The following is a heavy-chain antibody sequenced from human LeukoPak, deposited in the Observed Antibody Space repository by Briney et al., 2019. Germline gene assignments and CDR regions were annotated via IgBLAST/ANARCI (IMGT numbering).Heavy chain of an antibody. CDR1: GFTFSSYS. Sequence: GGSLRLSCAASGFTFSSYSMNWVRQAPGKGLEWVSSISSSSSYIYYADSVKGRFTISRDNAKNSLYLQMNSLRAEDTAVYCCAKGYGWEASYYYYMDVWGKGTTVTISS. J-gene: IGHJ6*03. V-gene: IGHV3-21*01. CDR2: ISSSSSYI. D-gene: IGHD1-26*01. CDR3: AKGYGWEASYYYYMDV.